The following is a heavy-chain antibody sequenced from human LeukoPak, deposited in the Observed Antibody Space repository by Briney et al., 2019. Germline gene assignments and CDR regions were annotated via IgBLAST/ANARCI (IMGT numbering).Heavy chain of an antibody. CDR2: FIPIFGIA. CDR1: GGTFSSYA. V-gene: IGHV1-69*04. J-gene: IGHJ4*02. CDR3: ASGGYYDSSGYYEGEFDY. Sequence: SVKVSCKASGGTFSSYAISWVRQAPREGGEWMGRFIPIFGIANYAQKFQGRVTITADKSTSTAYMELSSLRSEATAVYSCASGGYYDSSGYYEGEFDYWGQGTLVTVSS. D-gene: IGHD3-22*01.